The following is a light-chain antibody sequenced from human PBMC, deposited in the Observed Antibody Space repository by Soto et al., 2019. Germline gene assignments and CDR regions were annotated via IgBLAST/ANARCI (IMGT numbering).Light chain of an antibody. CDR3: QQYNSSPLT. V-gene: IGKV3-20*01. CDR1: QSVSSSF. Sequence: EIVLTQSPDTLSLSPXXXATLSCRASQSVSSSFFAWYQQKPGQAPRLLIFGASSRATGVPDRFSGSGSGTDFTLTISRLEPEDFAVYFCQQYNSSPLTFGGGTRVEIK. J-gene: IGKJ4*01. CDR2: GAS.